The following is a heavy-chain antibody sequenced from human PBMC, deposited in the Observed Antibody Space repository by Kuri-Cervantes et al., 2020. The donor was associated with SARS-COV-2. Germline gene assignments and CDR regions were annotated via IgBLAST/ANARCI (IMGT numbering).Heavy chain of an antibody. D-gene: IGHD6-19*01. CDR1: GFTFSGYA. V-gene: IGHV3-23*01. CDR2: ISGSGGST. J-gene: IGHJ4*02. Sequence: GESLKISCAASGFTFSGYAMSWVRQAPGKGLEWVSAISGSGGSTYYADSVKGRFTISRDNSKNTLYLQMNSLKTSDTAMYYCARQILSSGWPFENWGQGTLVTVSS. CDR3: ARQILSSGWPFEN.